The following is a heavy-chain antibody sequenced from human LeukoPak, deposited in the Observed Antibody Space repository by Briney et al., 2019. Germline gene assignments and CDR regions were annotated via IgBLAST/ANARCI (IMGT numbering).Heavy chain of an antibody. CDR3: AKGTQSSSWYPLDY. D-gene: IGHD6-13*01. CDR2: ISGSGGST. V-gene: IGHV3-23*01. Sequence: GGSLRLSCAASGFTFSIYAMNWVRQAPGKGLEWVSVISGSGGSTYYADSVKGRFTISRDNSKNTLYLQMNSLRAEDTAIYYCAKGTQSSSWYPLDYWGQGTLVTVSS. J-gene: IGHJ4*02. CDR1: GFTFSIYA.